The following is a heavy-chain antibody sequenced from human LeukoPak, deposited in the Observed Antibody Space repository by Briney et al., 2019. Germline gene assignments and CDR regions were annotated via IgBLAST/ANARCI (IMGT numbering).Heavy chain of an antibody. CDR2: ISSWSSNI. V-gene: IGHV3-48*02. J-gene: IGHJ4*02. CDR3: ASTKGYFDY. Sequence: HTGGSLRLSCAASGFTFSSYSTDWVRQAPGKGLEWVSYISSWSSNIYYADSVKGRFTISRDNAKNSLDLQMNSLRDEDTAVYYCASTKGYFDYWGQGTLVTVSS. CDR1: GFTFSSYS.